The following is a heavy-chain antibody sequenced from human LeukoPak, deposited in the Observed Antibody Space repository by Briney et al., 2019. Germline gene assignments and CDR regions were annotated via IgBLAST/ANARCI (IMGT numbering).Heavy chain of an antibody. CDR1: GGSISSSSYY. Sequence: TSSETLSLTCTVSGGSISSSSYYWGWIRQPPGKGLEWIGSIYYSGSTYYNPSLKSRVTISVDTSKNQFSLKLSSVTAADTAVYFCATTEKNRYYINLWGPGTTVIVSS. CDR3: ATTEKNRYYINL. J-gene: IGHJ6*01. V-gene: IGHV4-39*07. D-gene: IGHD2-21*01. CDR2: IYYSGST.